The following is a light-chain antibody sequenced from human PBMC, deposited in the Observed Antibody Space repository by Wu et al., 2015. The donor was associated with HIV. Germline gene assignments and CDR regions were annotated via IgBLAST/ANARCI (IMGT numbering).Light chain of an antibody. CDR1: QGIGSY. CDR3: QQLNSYPG. J-gene: IGKJ4*01. CDR2: AAS. Sequence: DIQLTQSPSFLSASVGDRVTITCRASQGIGSYLAWYQQKPGKAPKLLIYAASTLQSGVPSRFSGSGSGTEFTLTISSLQPEDFATYYCQQLNSYPGFGGGTKVEIK. V-gene: IGKV1-9*01.